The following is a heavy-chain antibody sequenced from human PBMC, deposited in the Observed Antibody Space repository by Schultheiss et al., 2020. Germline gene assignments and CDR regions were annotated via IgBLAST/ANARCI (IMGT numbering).Heavy chain of an antibody. Sequence: ETLSLTCAVSGGSISSSNWWSWVRQPPGKGLEWVANIKEDGSEKYYVDSVKGRFTISRDNAKNSLFLQMNSLRAEDTALYYCARGRVGFCSSTSCLNGMDVWGQGTTVTVSS. J-gene: IGHJ6*02. D-gene: IGHD2-2*01. CDR1: GGSISSSNW. V-gene: IGHV3-7*03. CDR2: IKEDGSEK. CDR3: ARGRVGFCSSTSCLNGMDV.